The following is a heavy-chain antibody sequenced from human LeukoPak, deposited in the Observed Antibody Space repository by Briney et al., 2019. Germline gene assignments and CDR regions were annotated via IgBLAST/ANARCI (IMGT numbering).Heavy chain of an antibody. Sequence: GASVKVSCKASGYTFTSYGISWVRQAPGQGLEWMGWISAYNGNTNYAQKLQGRVTMTTDTSTSTAYMELRSLRSDDTAVYYCARVRQITMVRGVRGDWFDPWGQGTLVTVSS. J-gene: IGHJ5*02. CDR3: ARVRQITMVRGVRGDWFDP. CDR1: GYTFTSYG. V-gene: IGHV1-18*01. CDR2: ISAYNGNT. D-gene: IGHD3-10*01.